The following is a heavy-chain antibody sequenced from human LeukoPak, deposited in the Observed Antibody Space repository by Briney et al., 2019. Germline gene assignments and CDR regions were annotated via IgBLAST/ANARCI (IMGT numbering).Heavy chain of an antibody. V-gene: IGHV3-21*04. D-gene: IGHD1-1*01. J-gene: IGHJ4*02. Sequence: GGSLRLSCAASRFTFSSYSMNWVRQAPGKGLEWVSSITSSGSYIYYADSVKGRFTISRDNSKNTLYLQMNSLRAEDTAVYYCAKDLRPTLYWGQGTLVTVSS. CDR2: ITSSGSYI. CDR1: RFTFSSYS. CDR3: AKDLRPTLY.